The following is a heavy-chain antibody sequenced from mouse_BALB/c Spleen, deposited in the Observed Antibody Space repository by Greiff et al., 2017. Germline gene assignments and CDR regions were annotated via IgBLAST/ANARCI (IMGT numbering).Heavy chain of an antibody. Sequence: EVQLQQSGAELVRSGASVKLSCTASGFNIKDYYMHWVKQRPEQGLEWIGWIDPENGDTEYAPKFQGKATMTADTSSNTAYLQLSSLTSEDTAVYYCNARGGPYFDYWGQGTTLTVSS. CDR1: GFNIKDYY. CDR2: IDPENGDT. D-gene: IGHD3-3*01. CDR3: NARGGPYFDY. J-gene: IGHJ2*01. V-gene: IGHV14-4*02.